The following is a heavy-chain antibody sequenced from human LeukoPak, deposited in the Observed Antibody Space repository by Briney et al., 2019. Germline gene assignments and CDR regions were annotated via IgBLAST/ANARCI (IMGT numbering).Heavy chain of an antibody. J-gene: IGHJ4*02. CDR3: ARDRPGGSSLDY. D-gene: IGHD3-16*01. CDR1: GGSITGYY. Sequence: SETLSLTCTVSGGSITGYYWSWVRQPAGKGLEWIGRIYSDGSTNYNPSLSSRVAMSVSTSKSQFSLKLTSVTAADTAVYYCARDRPGGSSLDYWGQGTLVTVSS. V-gene: IGHV4-4*07. CDR2: IYSDGST.